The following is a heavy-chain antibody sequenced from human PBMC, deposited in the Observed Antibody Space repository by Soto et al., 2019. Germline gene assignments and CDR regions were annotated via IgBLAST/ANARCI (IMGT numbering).Heavy chain of an antibody. Sequence: SETLSLTCTVSGGSISSYYWSWIRQPPGKGLECIGYIYYSGSTNYDPSLKSRVTISVDTSKNQFSLKLSSVTAADTAVYYCARVSSSWGLVNYFDYWGQGTLVTVSS. J-gene: IGHJ4*02. V-gene: IGHV4-59*01. CDR3: ARVSSSWGLVNYFDY. CDR1: GGSISSYY. D-gene: IGHD6-13*01. CDR2: IYYSGST.